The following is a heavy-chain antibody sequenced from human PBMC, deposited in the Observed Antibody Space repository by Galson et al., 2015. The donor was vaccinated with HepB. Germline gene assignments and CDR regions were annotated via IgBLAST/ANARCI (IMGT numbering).Heavy chain of an antibody. D-gene: IGHD3-10*01. CDR3: ARDEVTMVRGVKGNWFDP. V-gene: IGHV1-69*04. CDR1: GGTFSSYT. J-gene: IGHJ5*02. Sequence: VKVSCKASGGTFSSYTISWVRQAPGQGLEWMGRIIPILGIANYAQKFQGRVTITADKSTSTAYMELSSLRSEDTAVYYCARDEVTMVRGVKGNWFDPWGQGTLVTVSS. CDR2: IIPILGIA.